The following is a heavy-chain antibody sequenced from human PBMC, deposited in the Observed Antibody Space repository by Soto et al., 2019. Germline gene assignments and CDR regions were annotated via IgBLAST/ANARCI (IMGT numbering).Heavy chain of an antibody. V-gene: IGHV1-2*04. J-gene: IGHJ6*02. Sequence: ASVKVSCKASGYTFTGYYMHWVRQAPGQGLEWMGWINPNSGGTNYAQKFQGWVTMTRDTSISTAYMELSRLRSDDTAVYYCAREYMTTPSPKKHYYYYGMDVWGQGTTVTVSS. CDR3: AREYMTTPSPKKHYYYYGMDV. CDR1: GYTFTGYY. D-gene: IGHD4-17*01. CDR2: INPNSGGT.